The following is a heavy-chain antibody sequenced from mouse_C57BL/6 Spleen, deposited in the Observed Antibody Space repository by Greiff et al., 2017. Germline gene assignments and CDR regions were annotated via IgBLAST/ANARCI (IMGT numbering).Heavy chain of an antibody. CDR3: TTNRINYGYAMDY. D-gene: IGHD1-1*01. Sequence: VQLKESGAELVRPGASVKLSCTASGFNIKDYYMHWVKQRPEQGLEWIGRIDPEDGDTEYAPKFQGKATMTADTSSNTAYLQLSSLTSEDTAVYYCTTNRINYGYAMDYWGQGTSVTVSS. V-gene: IGHV14-1*01. CDR1: GFNIKDYY. CDR2: IDPEDGDT. J-gene: IGHJ4*01.